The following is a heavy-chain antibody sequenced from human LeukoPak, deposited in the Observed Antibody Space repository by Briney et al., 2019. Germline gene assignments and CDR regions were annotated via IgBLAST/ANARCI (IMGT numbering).Heavy chain of an antibody. CDR3: ARRLAVGGWFDS. J-gene: IGHJ5*01. V-gene: IGHV4-59*01. Sequence: SETLSLTCIVSGGSISSYYWSWIRQPPGKGLEWIGYIYYSGSTNYNSSLKSRVTISVDTSKNNFSLKLSSVTAADTAVYYCARRLAVGGWFDSWGQGTLVTVSS. CDR1: GGSISSYY. D-gene: IGHD6-13*01. CDR2: IYYSGST.